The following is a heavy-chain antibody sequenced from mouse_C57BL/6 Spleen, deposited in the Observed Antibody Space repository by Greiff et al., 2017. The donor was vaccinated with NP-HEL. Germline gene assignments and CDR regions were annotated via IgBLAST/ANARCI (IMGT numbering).Heavy chain of an antibody. J-gene: IGHJ2*01. Sequence: VQLKESGGGLVKPGGSLKLSCAASGFTFSDYGMHWVRQAPEKGLEWVAYISSGSSTIYYADTVKGRFTISRDNAKNTLFLQMTSLRSEDTAMYYCARYGNHFDYWGQGTTLTVSS. CDR3: ARYGNHFDY. CDR1: GFTFSDYG. D-gene: IGHD2-1*01. CDR2: ISSGSSTI. V-gene: IGHV5-17*01.